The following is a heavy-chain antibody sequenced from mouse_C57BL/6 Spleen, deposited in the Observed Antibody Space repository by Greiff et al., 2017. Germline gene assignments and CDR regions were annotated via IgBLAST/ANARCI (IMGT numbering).Heavy chain of an antibody. CDR3: ATPIYDGYSFAY. CDR1: GYTFTSYW. CDR2: IYPGSGST. Sequence: QVQLQQPGAELMKPGASVKMSCKASGYTFTSYWITWVKQRPGQGLEWIGDIYPGSGSTNYNEKFKSKATLTVDTSSSTAYMQLSSLTSEDSAVYYCATPIYDGYSFAYWGQGTLVTVSA. V-gene: IGHV1-55*01. D-gene: IGHD2-3*01. J-gene: IGHJ3*01.